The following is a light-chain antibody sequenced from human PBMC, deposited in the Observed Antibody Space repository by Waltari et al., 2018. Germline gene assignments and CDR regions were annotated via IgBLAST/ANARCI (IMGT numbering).Light chain of an antibody. V-gene: IGLV3-19*01. J-gene: IGLJ2*01. CDR3: NSRDTSGNHVV. Sequence: SSELTQDPAVSVALGQTVRITCQGDSLRSYYASWYQQKPGQAPVLVIYGKNNRPSGIPDRFSCSTSGNTASLTISGSHAEDEADYYCNSRDTSGNHVVFGGGTKLTVL. CDR2: GKN. CDR1: SLRSYY.